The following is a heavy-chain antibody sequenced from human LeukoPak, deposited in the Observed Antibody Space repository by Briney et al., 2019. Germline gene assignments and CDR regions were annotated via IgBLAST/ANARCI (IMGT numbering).Heavy chain of an antibody. CDR2: INPNSGET. J-gene: IGHJ1*01. Sequence: ASVRVSCKASGSTFTGAYMHWVRQAPGQGLEWMGWINPNSGETKFAQKFQGRVTLTRDTSISTLYMDLGGLTSDDTAVYYCVRVLFNSGYIYWGQGSLVTVSS. V-gene: IGHV1-2*02. CDR1: GSTFTGAY. D-gene: IGHD3-9*01. CDR3: VRVLFNSGYIY.